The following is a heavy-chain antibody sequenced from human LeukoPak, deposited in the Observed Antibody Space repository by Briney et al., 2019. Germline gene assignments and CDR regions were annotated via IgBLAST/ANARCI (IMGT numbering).Heavy chain of an antibody. J-gene: IGHJ6*02. CDR3: ARHGDSGYSESAYGMDV. CDR2: ISYDGTNK. D-gene: IGHD5-18*01. CDR1: GFTFSSSA. Sequence: GRSLRLSCAASGFTFSSSAMHWVRQAPGKGLEWVAVISYDGTNKYYADSVKGRFTISRDNSKNTLYLQMNSLRPEDTAVYYCARHGDSGYSESAYGMDVWGQGTTVTVSS. V-gene: IGHV3-30-3*01.